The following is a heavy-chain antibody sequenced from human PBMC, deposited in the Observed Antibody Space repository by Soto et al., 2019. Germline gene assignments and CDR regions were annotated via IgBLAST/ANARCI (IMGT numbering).Heavy chain of an antibody. CDR2: IWYDGSYK. D-gene: IGHD6-19*01. V-gene: IGHV3-33*08. CDR3: ARDGKEDGGWFAHYYYGMDV. J-gene: IGHJ6*02. Sequence: GGSLRLSCAASGFTFSSYSMNWVRQAPGKGLEWVAVIWYDGSYKYYADSVKGRFTISRDNSKNTLYLQMNSLRAEDTAVYYCARDGKEDGGWFAHYYYGMDVWGQGTTVTVSS. CDR1: GFTFSSYS.